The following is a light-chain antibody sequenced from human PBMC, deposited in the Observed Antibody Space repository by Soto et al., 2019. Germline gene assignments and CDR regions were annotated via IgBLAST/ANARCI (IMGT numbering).Light chain of an antibody. V-gene: IGLV2-14*01. CDR1: NSDY. Sequence: QSALTQPASVSGSPGQSITISCTGTNSDYVSWYQQHPGKAPKLMIYEVSNRPSGVSNRFSGSKSGNTASLTISGLQAEDEADYYCNSYASSNTVFGGGTKVTVL. J-gene: IGLJ3*02. CDR3: NSYASSNTV. CDR2: EVS.